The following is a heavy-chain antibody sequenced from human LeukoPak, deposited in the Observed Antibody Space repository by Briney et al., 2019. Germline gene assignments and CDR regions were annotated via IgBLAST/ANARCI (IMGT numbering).Heavy chain of an antibody. D-gene: IGHD6-13*01. V-gene: IGHV3-43D*03. Sequence: GGSLRLSCAASGFTFDDYAMHWVRQAPGKGLEWVSLISWDGGSTYYEDSVKGRFTISRDNSKNSLYLQMNSLRAEDTALYYCAKDSTTLEQQSITGYYMDVWGKGTTVTVSS. CDR3: AKDSTTLEQQSITGYYMDV. CDR2: ISWDGGST. CDR1: GFTFDDYA. J-gene: IGHJ6*03.